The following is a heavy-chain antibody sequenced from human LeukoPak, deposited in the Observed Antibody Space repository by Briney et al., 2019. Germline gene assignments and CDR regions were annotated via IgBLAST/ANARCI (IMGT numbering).Heavy chain of an antibody. J-gene: IGHJ4*02. V-gene: IGHV3-30-3*01. Sequence: GGSLRLSCAASGFTFSSYAMHWVRQAPGKGLEWVTVISYDGSNKYHADSVKGRFTISRDNSKNTLYLQMNSLRAEDTAVYYCARDLLGGGLDYWGQGTLVTVSS. CDR3: ARDLLGGGLDY. CDR2: ISYDGSNK. CDR1: GFTFSSYA. D-gene: IGHD2-15*01.